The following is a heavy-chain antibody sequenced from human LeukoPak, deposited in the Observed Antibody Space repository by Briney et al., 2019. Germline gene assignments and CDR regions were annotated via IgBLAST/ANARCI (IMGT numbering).Heavy chain of an antibody. Sequence: PSETLSLTCTVSGVSISSGDYYWSWIRQPPGKGLEWIGYIYYSGSTYYNPSLKSRVTISVDTSKNQFSLKLSSVTAADTAVYYCARGKGINDYGDPGAFDIWGQGTMVTVSS. J-gene: IGHJ3*02. CDR1: GVSISSGDYY. CDR3: ARGKGINDYGDPGAFDI. D-gene: IGHD4-17*01. V-gene: IGHV4-30-4*01. CDR2: IYYSGST.